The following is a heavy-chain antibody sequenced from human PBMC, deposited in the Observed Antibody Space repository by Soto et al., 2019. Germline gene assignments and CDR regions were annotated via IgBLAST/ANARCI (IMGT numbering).Heavy chain of an antibody. CDR2: IYYSGST. CDR3: ARRYCSGGSCPFEF. CDR1: GGSISSGYYY. J-gene: IGHJ4*02. Sequence: QVQLQESGPGLVKPSQTLPLSCTVSGGSISSGYYYWSWIRQHPGKGLEWIGYIYYSGSTYYNPSLKSRITISVDTSKNQFSLKLSSVTAADTAIYYCARRYCSGGSCPFEFWGQGTLVTVSS. D-gene: IGHD2-15*01. V-gene: IGHV4-31*03.